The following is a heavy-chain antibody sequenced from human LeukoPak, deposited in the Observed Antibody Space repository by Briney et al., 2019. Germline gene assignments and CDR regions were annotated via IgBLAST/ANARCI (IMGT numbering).Heavy chain of an antibody. J-gene: IGHJ2*01. CDR1: GVSIVSSAYS. Sequence: PSETLSLTCTVSGVSIVSSAYSWSWIRQPPGKGLEWIGYIYHSGSTLYNPSLKSRVTISVDKSKNQFSLKLSSVTAADTAVYYCARDRVTLLSGYFDLWGRGTLVTVSS. CDR3: ARDRVTLLSGYFDL. D-gene: IGHD2-21*02. CDR2: IYHSGST. V-gene: IGHV4-30-2*01.